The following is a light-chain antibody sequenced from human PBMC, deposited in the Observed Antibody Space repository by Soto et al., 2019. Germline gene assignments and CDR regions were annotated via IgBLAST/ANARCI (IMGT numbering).Light chain of an antibody. J-gene: IGKJ3*01. CDR3: QQTFRNPRS. V-gene: IGKV1-39*01. CDR2: AAS. Sequence: DILLTQSPASLSASVGDRVTITCRANQNIDKYLNWYHQKPGKAPKFLISAASSLQSGVPVRFSGTRSGTDFTLSITNLQPEVFGSYFCQQTFRNPRSFGPGTQRHI. CDR1: QNIDKY.